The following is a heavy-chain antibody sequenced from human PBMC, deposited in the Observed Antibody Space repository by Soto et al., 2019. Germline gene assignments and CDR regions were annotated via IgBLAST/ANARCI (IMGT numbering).Heavy chain of an antibody. CDR2: INPSGGST. CDR1: GYTFTSYY. V-gene: IGHV1-46*01. D-gene: IGHD3-22*01. Sequence: ASVKVSCKASGYTFTSYYMHWVRQAPGQGLEWMGIINPSGGSTSYAQKFQGRVTMTRDTSTSTVYMELSSLRSEDTAVYYCAREVSSSGYYYYYYGMDVWGQGTTVTV. J-gene: IGHJ6*02. CDR3: AREVSSSGYYYYYYGMDV.